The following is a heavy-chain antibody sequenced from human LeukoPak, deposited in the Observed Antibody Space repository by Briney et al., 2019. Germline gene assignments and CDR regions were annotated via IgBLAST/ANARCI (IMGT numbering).Heavy chain of an antibody. J-gene: IGHJ4*02. Sequence: GGSLRLSCAASGFTLSSYWMQWVRQAPGKGLVWVSRIKSDGSSTSYADSVRRRFTISRDNAKNTLYLQMNSLRAEDTAVYYCASQAVVGATDYWGQGTLVTVSS. CDR2: IKSDGSST. D-gene: IGHD1-26*01. CDR3: ASQAVVGATDY. CDR1: GFTLSSYW. V-gene: IGHV3-74*01.